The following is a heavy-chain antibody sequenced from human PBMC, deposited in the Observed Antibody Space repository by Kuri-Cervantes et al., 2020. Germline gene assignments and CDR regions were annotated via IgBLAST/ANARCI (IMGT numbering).Heavy chain of an antibody. D-gene: IGHD3-22*01. CDR2: IYHSGST. J-gene: IGHJ4*02. CDR1: GVSISSGGYS. V-gene: IGHV4-30-2*03. CDR3: ARQVYYYDSSGHTEYYFDY. Sequence: SQTLSLTRAVSGVSISSGGYSWSWIRQPPGKGLEWIGYIYHSGSTYYNPSLKSRVTISVDTSKNQFSLKLSSGTAADTAVYYCARQVYYYDSSGHTEYYFDYWGQGTLVTVSS.